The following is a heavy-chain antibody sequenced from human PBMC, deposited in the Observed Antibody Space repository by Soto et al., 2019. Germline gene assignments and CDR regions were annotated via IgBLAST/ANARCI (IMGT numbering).Heavy chain of an antibody. J-gene: IGHJ5*02. CDR2: INHSGST. CDR3: ARGSRRQYCSGGSCYRGWFDP. D-gene: IGHD2-15*01. Sequence: SETLSLTCAVYGGSFSGYYWNWIRQPPGKGLEWIGEINHSGSTNYNPSLKSRVTISVDTSKNQFSLKLSSVTAADTAVYYCARGSRRQYCSGGSCYRGWFDPWGQGTLVTVSS. CDR1: GGSFSGYY. V-gene: IGHV4-34*01.